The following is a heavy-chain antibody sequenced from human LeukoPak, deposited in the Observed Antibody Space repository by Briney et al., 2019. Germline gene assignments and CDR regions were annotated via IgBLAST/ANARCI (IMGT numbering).Heavy chain of an antibody. V-gene: IGHV3-53*01. J-gene: IGHJ4*02. D-gene: IGHD2-15*01. CDR2: IYAGGTT. CDR3: ARGGGNFDY. Sequence: GGSLRLSCAASDFTVSSNYMSWVRQAPGKGLEWVSIIYAGGTTYYADSVKGRFTISRDNSKNTLYLQMNSLRAEDTAVYYCARGGGNFDYWGQGTLVTVSS. CDR1: DFTVSSNY.